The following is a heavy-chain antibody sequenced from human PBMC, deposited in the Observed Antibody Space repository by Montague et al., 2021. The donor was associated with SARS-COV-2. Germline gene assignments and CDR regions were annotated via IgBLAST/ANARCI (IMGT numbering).Heavy chain of an antibody. CDR3: ATSVAGEYLDDGEIRDVSWFDR. V-gene: IGHV4-4*02. CDR2: VYRTGST. J-gene: IGHJ5*02. CDR1: GDSIISRSC. Sequence: SETLSLTCAVSGDSIISRSCCCSVRQSPGKGLQWSADVYRTGSTNYNASLPSRLSLSVDKSNNQFFLKLTSVTAADTAVYFCATSVAGEYLDDGEIRDVSWFDRWGQGILVTVSS. D-gene: IGHD4-17*01.